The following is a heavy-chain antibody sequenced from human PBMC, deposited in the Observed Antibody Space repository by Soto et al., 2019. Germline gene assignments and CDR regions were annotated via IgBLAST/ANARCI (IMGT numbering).Heavy chain of an antibody. V-gene: IGHV4-59*08. CDR2: IYYSGST. Sequence: PSETLSLTCTVAEGTISSHDWSWIRQPPGKGLEWIGYIYYSGSTNYNPSLKSRATISVDTSKNQFSLKLSSVTAADTAVYYCASAPRYCSGGSCYRSTFGYWGQGTLVTVSS. CDR3: ASAPRYCSGGSCYRSTFGY. D-gene: IGHD2-15*01. J-gene: IGHJ4*02. CDR1: EGTISSHD.